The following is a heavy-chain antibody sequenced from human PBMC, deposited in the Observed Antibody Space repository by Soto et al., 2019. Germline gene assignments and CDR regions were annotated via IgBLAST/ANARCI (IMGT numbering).Heavy chain of an antibody. D-gene: IGHD3-3*01. Sequence: SETLSLTCTVSGGSISSGDYYWSWIRQPPGKGLEWIGYIYYSGSTYYNPSLKSRVTISVDTSKNQFSLKLSSVTAADTAVYYCARDGKYYDFWSGYYPSWFDPWGQGTLVTVSS. CDR3: ARDGKYYDFWSGYYPSWFDP. CDR2: IYYSGST. J-gene: IGHJ5*02. V-gene: IGHV4-30-4*01. CDR1: GGSISSGDYY.